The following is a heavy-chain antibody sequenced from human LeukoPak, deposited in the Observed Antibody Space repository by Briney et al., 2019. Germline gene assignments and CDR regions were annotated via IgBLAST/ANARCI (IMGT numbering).Heavy chain of an antibody. V-gene: IGHV4-61*02. CDR1: GGSISSGSYY. CDR2: IYTSGST. CDR3: ASRGYRDY. Sequence: SETLSLTCTVSGGSISSGSYYWSWIRQPAGKGLEWIGRIYTSGSTNYNPSLKSRVTISVDASKNQFSLKLSSVTAADTAVYYCASRGYRDYWGQGTLVTVSS. J-gene: IGHJ4*02. D-gene: IGHD5-18*01.